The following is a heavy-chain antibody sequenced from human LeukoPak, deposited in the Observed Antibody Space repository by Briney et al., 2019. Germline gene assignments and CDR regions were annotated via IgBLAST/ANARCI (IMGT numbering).Heavy chain of an antibody. CDR3: ARVSGYSSGWPMDV. V-gene: IGHV3-21*01. Sequence: PGGSLRLSCAASGFTFSSYAMSWVRQAPGKGLEWVSSISSSSSYIYYADSVKGRFTISRDNAKNSLYLQMNSLRAEDTAVYYCARVSGYSSGWPMDVWGKGTTVTVSS. D-gene: IGHD6-19*01. CDR2: ISSSSSYI. CDR1: GFTFSSYA. J-gene: IGHJ6*04.